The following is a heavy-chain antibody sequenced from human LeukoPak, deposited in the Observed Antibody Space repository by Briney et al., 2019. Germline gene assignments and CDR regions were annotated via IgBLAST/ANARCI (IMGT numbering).Heavy chain of an antibody. J-gene: IGHJ4*02. D-gene: IGHD3-22*01. CDR1: GFTFTNYG. CDR3: AKMYYDSSGHFDY. CDR2: ISYDGITN. Sequence: GRSLRLSCSASGFTFTNYGMHWVRQAPGKGLEWVAVISYDGITNYYADSVKGRFTVSRDNSENTLYLQMNSLRPDDTAVYYCAKMYYDSSGHFDYWGQGTLVTVSS. V-gene: IGHV3-30*18.